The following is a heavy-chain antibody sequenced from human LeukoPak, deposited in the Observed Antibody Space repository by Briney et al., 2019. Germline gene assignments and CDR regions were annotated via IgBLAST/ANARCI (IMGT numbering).Heavy chain of an antibody. CDR3: ARAQGAHWGYWFDP. CDR2: INPNSGGT. V-gene: IGHV1-2*06. J-gene: IGHJ5*02. CDR1: GYTFTGYY. Sequence: ASVKVSCKASGYTFTGYYMHWVQRAPGQGLEWMGRINPNSGGTNYAQKFQGRVTMTRDTSISTAYMELSRLRSDDTAEYYCARAQGAHWGYWFDPWGQGTLVTVSS. D-gene: IGHD3-16*01.